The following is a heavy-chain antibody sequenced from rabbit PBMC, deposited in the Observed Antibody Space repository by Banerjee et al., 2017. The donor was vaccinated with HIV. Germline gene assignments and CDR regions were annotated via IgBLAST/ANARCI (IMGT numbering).Heavy chain of an antibody. CDR2: IHAGKGST. CDR1: GFDFNSYY. CDR3: ARSSGAYRRVNL. D-gene: IGHD1-1*01. V-gene: IGHV1S7*01. J-gene: IGHJ4*01. Sequence: QSLEESGGDLVKPGGSLTLSCKASGFDFNSYYISWVRQAPGKGLEWIGIIHAGKGSTEYASWVNGRFTISSDNAQNTVDLKMNSLTAADTATYFCARSSGAYRRVNLWGQGTLVTVS.